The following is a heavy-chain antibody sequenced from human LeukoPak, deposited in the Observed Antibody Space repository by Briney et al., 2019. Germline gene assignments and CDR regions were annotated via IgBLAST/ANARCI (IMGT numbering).Heavy chain of an antibody. CDR3: ARGVGGYNWFDP. Sequence: GGSLRLSCAASGFTVSSNYMSWVRQAPGKGLEWVSVIYVGGSTYYADSVKGRFTISRDNSKNTVYLQMDSLRAEDTAVYYCARGVGGYNWFDPWGQGTLVTVSS. D-gene: IGHD3-10*01. V-gene: IGHV3-66*02. CDR1: GFTVSSNY. CDR2: IYVGGST. J-gene: IGHJ5*02.